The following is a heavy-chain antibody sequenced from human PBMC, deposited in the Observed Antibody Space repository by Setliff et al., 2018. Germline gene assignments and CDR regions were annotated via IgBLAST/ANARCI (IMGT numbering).Heavy chain of an antibody. CDR1: GFTYNNDW. CDR2: INPDGSEK. D-gene: IGHD3-10*01. Sequence: GGSLRLSCGASGFTYNNDWVSWVRQAPGKGLEWLASINPDGSEKYYVDSVKGRFTISRDNAKNSLSLQMNSLRTEDAAVYYCFGAGTCSYWGQGTQVTVSS. V-gene: IGHV3-7*01. CDR3: FGAGTCSY. J-gene: IGHJ4*02.